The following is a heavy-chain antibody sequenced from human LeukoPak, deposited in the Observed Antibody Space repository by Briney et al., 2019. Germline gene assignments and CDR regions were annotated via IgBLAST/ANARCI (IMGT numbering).Heavy chain of an antibody. V-gene: IGHV1-18*01. CDR2: ISAYNGNT. D-gene: IGHD5-12*01. CDR1: GYTFTSYG. J-gene: IGHJ4*02. Sequence: ASVKVSCKASGYTFTSYGISWVRQAPGQGLEWMGWISAYNGNTNYAQKLQGRVTMTTDTSTSTAYMELRSLRSDDTAVYYCTRDLGQWLLQGIFFDYWGQGTLVTVSS. CDR3: TRDLGQWLLQGIFFDY.